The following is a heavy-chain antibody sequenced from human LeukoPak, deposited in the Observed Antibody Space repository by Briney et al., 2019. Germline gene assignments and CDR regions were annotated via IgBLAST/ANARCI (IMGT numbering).Heavy chain of an antibody. Sequence: GSLRLSCAASGFTFSNHGMNWVRQAPGKGLEWVSSISTSSSYIYYADSVKGRFTISRDNAKNSLYLQMNSLRPEDTAVYYCARDVVVVVATDSNFDYWGQGTLVTVSS. J-gene: IGHJ4*02. CDR3: ARDVVVVVATDSNFDY. V-gene: IGHV3-21*01. CDR2: ISTSSSYI. D-gene: IGHD2-15*01. CDR1: GFTFSNHG.